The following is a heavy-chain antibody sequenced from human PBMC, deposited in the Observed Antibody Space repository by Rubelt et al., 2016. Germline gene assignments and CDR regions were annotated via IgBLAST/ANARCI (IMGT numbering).Heavy chain of an antibody. CDR1: GYTFTGYY. J-gene: IGHJ4*02. CDR3: VGGEPADY. Sequence: QVQLVQSGAEVKKPGASVKISCKASGYTFTGYYMHWVRQAPGQGLEWMGWISAYNGNTNYARRLQGRVTMTTDTSTSTADMELRSLRADDTAVYYCVGGEPADYWGQGTLVTVSS. CDR2: ISAYNGNT. V-gene: IGHV1-18*04. D-gene: IGHD3-10*01.